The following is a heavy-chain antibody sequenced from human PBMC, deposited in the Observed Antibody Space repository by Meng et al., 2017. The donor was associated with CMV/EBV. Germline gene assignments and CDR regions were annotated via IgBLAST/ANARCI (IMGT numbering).Heavy chain of an antibody. Sequence: GGSLRLSCGASGFTFSNAWMNWVRQAPGKGLEWLVLIKSKTDGGTTDYAAPVKGRFSISRDDSKNTLYLQMNSLKTEDTAVYYCATAPGYYASSPFDYWGQGTMVTVSS. CDR2: IKSKTDGGTT. CDR3: ATAPGYYASSPFDY. J-gene: IGHJ4*02. V-gene: IGHV3-15*01. CDR1: GFTFSNAW. D-gene: IGHD3-22*01.